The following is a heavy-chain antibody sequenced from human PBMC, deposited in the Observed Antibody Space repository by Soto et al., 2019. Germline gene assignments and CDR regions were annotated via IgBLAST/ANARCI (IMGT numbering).Heavy chain of an antibody. Sequence: GSLRLSCEASGFTFSSYWMHWVRQVPEKGLVWVSRISSDGSSTNYADSVKGRFTVSRDNAKNTLYLQMNSLRVEDTAVYYCARADDYRRADSFHISGQATMVTVS. CDR3: ARADDYRRADSFHI. V-gene: IGHV3-74*01. J-gene: IGHJ3*02. D-gene: IGHD4-17*01. CDR2: ISSDGSST. CDR1: GFTFSSYW.